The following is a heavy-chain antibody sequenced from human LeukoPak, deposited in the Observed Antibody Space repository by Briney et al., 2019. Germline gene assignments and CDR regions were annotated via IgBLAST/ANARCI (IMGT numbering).Heavy chain of an antibody. Sequence: GGSLRLSCAASGFTFSDYYMSWIRQAPGKGLEWVSYISSSGSTIYYADPVKGRFTISRDNAKNSLYLQMNSLRAEDTAVYYCARDVDDYGDYVGVDYWGQGTLVTVSS. J-gene: IGHJ4*02. V-gene: IGHV3-11*04. CDR1: GFTFSDYY. CDR2: ISSSGSTI. D-gene: IGHD4-17*01. CDR3: ARDVDDYGDYVGVDY.